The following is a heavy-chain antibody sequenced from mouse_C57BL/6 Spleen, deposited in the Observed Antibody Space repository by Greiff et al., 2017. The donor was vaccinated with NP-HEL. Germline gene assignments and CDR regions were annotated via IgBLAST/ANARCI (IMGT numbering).Heavy chain of an antibody. V-gene: IGHV5-6*01. Sequence: EVKVVESGGDLVKPGGSLKLSCAASGFTFSSYGMSWVRQTLDKRLEWVATISSGGSYTYYPDSVKGRFTISRDNAKNTLYLQMSSLKSEDTAMYYCARHGTTVVADYAMDYWGQGTSVTVSS. CDR1: GFTFSSYG. J-gene: IGHJ4*01. CDR3: ARHGTTVVADYAMDY. CDR2: ISSGGSYT. D-gene: IGHD1-1*01.